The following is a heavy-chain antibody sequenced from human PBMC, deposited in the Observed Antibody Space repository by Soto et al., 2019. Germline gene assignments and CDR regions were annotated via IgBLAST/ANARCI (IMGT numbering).Heavy chain of an antibody. V-gene: IGHV3-33*01. Sequence: QVQLVESGGGVVQPGRSLRLSCAASGFSFRDCGMHWVRQAPGKGLEWVSVLWYDGSTKYYGDSVKGRFTISRDTFKNTRYLQMDSRRAEDTAVYYCARDLGRPLGIHKNDAFHLLAQGSMITVST. CDR2: LWYDGSTK. CDR3: ARDLGRPLGIHKNDAFHL. J-gene: IGHJ3*01. D-gene: IGHD6-25*01. CDR1: GFSFRDCG.